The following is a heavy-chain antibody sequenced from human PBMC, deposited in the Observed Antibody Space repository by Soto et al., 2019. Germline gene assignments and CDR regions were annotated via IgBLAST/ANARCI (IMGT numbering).Heavy chain of an antibody. CDR2: IYYSGST. Sequence: SETLSLTCTVSGCSISSYYSSWIRQPPGKGLEWIGYIYYSGSTNYNPSLKSRVTISVDTSKNQFSLKLSSVTAADTAVYYCARHLITIFGVVIIGDAFDIWGQGTMVTV. CDR1: GCSISSYY. V-gene: IGHV4-59*08. J-gene: IGHJ3*02. D-gene: IGHD3-3*01. CDR3: ARHLITIFGVVIIGDAFDI.